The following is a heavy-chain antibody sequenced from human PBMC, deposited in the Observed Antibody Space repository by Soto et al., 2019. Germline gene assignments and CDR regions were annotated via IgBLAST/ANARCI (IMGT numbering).Heavy chain of an antibody. J-gene: IGHJ4*02. CDR1: GFTVSSNY. CDR2: IYSGGST. CDR3: ARGHGSGSYYYYFDY. V-gene: IGHV3-53*01. D-gene: IGHD3-10*01. Sequence: GGSLRLSCAASGFTVSSNYMSWVRQAPGKGLEWVSVIYSGGSTYYADSVKGRFTISRDNSKNTLYLQMNSLRAEDMAVYYCARGHGSGSYYYYFDYWGQGTLVTVSS.